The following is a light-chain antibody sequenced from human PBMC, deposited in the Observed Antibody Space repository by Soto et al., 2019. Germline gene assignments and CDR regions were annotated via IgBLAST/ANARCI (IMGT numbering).Light chain of an antibody. CDR2: DAS. Sequence: GERVTITCRASQSISSWLAWYQQKPGKAPKLLIYDASSLESGVPSRFSGSGSGTEFTLTITSLQPDEFAIYYCQHYHGYPFTVGPGTKVDNK. CDR3: QHYHGYPFT. CDR1: QSISSW. J-gene: IGKJ3*01. V-gene: IGKV1-5*01.